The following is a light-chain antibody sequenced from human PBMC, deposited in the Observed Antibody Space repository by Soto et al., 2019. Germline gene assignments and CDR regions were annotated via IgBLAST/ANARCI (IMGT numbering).Light chain of an antibody. CDR2: GAS. J-gene: IGKJ4*01. CDR1: QSVSSSY. V-gene: IGKV3D-20*02. Sequence: EVVMTQSPATLSVSPGGRATLSCRASQSVSSSYLAWYQQKPGQAPRLLIYGASSRATGIPDRFSGSGSGTDFTLTISSLEPEDFAVYYCQQRSNWPPAFGGGTKVDIK. CDR3: QQRSNWPPA.